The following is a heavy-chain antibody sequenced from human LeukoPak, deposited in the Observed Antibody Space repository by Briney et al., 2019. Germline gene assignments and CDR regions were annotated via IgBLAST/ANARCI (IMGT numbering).Heavy chain of an antibody. Sequence: QSGGSLRLSCAASGFTFTTYSLTWVRQAPGKGLEWVSAISGSGGSTYYADSVKGRFTISRDNSKNTLYLQMNSLRAEDTAVYYCAKLLFGWSRLSTFDYWGQGTLVTVSS. D-gene: IGHD2/OR15-2a*01. V-gene: IGHV3-23*01. J-gene: IGHJ4*02. CDR2: ISGSGGST. CDR1: GFTFTTYS. CDR3: AKLLFGWSRLSTFDY.